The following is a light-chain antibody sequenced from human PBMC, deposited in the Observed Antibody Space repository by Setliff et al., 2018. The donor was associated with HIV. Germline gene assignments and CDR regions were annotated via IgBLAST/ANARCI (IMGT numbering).Light chain of an antibody. J-gene: IGLJ2*01. V-gene: IGLV2-23*02. CDR1: SSDVGDYES. CDR3: CSYAGGDTWI. CDR2: DVT. Sequence: HSALTQPASVSGSPGQSITTACTGSSSDVGDYESVSWYQQNPGEVPKLMIYDVTKRPSGVSNRFSGSKSGNTASLTISGLQGEDEADYFCCSYAGGDTWIFGGGTKVTVL.